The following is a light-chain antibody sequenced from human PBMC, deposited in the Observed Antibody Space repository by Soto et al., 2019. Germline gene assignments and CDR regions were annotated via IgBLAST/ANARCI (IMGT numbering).Light chain of an antibody. CDR2: LNSDGSH. Sequence: QLVLTQSPSASASLGASVKLTRTLSSGHSSYAIAWHQQQPEKGPRYLMKLNSDGSHGRGDGIPDRFSGSSSGAVRYLTISSLQSEDEADYYCQTWGTGIQVFGGGTKLTVL. CDR1: SGHSSYA. CDR3: QTWGTGIQV. J-gene: IGLJ3*02. V-gene: IGLV4-69*01.